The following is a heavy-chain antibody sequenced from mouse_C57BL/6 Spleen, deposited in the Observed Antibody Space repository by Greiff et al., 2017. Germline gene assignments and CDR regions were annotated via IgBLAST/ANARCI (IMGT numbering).Heavy chain of an antibody. V-gene: IGHV3-1*01. Sequence: EVKVVESGPGMVKPSQSLSLTCTVTGYSITSGYDWHWIRHFPGNKLEWMGYISYSGSTNYNPSLKSRISITHDTSKNHFFLKLNSVTTEDTATYYCARGSNIYFDYWGQGTTLTVSS. J-gene: IGHJ2*01. CDR3: ARGSNIYFDY. CDR1: GYSITSGYD. D-gene: IGHD2-5*01. CDR2: ISYSGST.